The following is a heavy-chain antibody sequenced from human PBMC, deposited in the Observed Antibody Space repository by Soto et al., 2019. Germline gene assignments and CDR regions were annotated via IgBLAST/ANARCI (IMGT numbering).Heavy chain of an antibody. V-gene: IGHV1-69*12. Sequence: QVQLVQSGAEVKKPGSSVKVSCKASGGTFSSYAISWVRQAPGQGLEWMGGIIPIFGTANYAQKFQGRVTITADESTSTAYMELSSLRSEDTAVYYCARDHRDGYGNYYYGMDVWGQGTTVTVSS. CDR1: GGTFSSYA. CDR2: IIPIFGTA. J-gene: IGHJ6*02. D-gene: IGHD5-12*01. CDR3: ARDHRDGYGNYYYGMDV.